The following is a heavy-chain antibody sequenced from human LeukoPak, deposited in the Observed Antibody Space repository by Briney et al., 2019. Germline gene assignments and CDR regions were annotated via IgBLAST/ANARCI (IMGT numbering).Heavy chain of an antibody. J-gene: IGHJ3*02. CDR3: AKTGDYYGSGTYYNAPDI. CDR1: GFIFSYYV. CDR2: ISYDGSKE. V-gene: IGHV3-30*04. D-gene: IGHD3-10*01. Sequence: QSGGSLRLSCAAPGFIFSYYVMYWDRQAPGKGLEWVALISYDGSKEYYADSVKARFTISRDNSKNTLYLQMNSLGVEDTAVYYCAKTGDYYGSGTYYNAPDIWGQGTMVTVSS.